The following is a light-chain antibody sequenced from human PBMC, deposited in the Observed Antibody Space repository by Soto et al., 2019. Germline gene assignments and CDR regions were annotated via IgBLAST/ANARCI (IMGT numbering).Light chain of an antibody. CDR2: GAS. V-gene: IGKV3-15*01. J-gene: IGKJ1*01. CDR3: QHYNNVPRT. CDR1: QSVSSN. Sequence: EIVMTQSPATLSVSPGERATLSCRASQSVSSNLAWYQHKPGQAPRLLIYGASTRATGIPARFSGSGSGTEFPLTISSQQSEDFAVYYCQHYNNVPRTFGQGTKVEIK.